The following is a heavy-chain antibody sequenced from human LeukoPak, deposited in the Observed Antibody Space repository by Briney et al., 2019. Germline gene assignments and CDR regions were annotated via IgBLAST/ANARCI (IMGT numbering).Heavy chain of an antibody. CDR3: ARGRNHYGGTYYFDY. D-gene: IGHD4-23*01. CDR1: GGTFSSYA. J-gene: IGHJ4*02. CDR2: IIPIFGTA. V-gene: IGHV1-69*06. Sequence: GASVKVSCKASGGTFSSYAISWVRQAPGQGLEWMGGIIPIFGTANYAQKFQGRVTITADKSTGTAYMELSSLRSEDTAVYYCARGRNHYGGTYYFDYWGQGTLVTVSS.